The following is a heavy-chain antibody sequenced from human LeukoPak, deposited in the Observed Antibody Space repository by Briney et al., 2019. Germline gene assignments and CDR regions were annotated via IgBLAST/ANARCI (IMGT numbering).Heavy chain of an antibody. J-gene: IGHJ2*01. Sequence: VASVKVSCKASGYTFTSYDINWVRQATGQGLEWMGWMNPNSGNTGYAQKFQGRVTMTRNTSISTAYMELSSLRSEDTAVYYCALYYYDSSGYYYDWYFDLWGRGTLVTVSS. V-gene: IGHV1-8*01. CDR1: GYTFTSYD. D-gene: IGHD3-22*01. CDR3: ALYYYDSSGYYYDWYFDL. CDR2: MNPNSGNT.